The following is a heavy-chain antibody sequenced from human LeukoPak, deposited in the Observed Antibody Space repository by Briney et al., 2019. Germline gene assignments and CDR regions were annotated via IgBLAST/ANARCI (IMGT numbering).Heavy chain of an antibody. D-gene: IGHD2-15*01. CDR2: IYWNDDK. CDR1: GFSLTASGVG. Sequence: SGPTLVKPTQTLTLTCTFSGFSLTASGVGVGWIRQPPGKALEWLALIYWNDDKRYSPSLKSRLTITKDTSKNRVVLTMTNMDPVDTATYYCAHSCSGGSCYDYWGQGTLVTVSS. V-gene: IGHV2-5*01. J-gene: IGHJ4*02. CDR3: AHSCSGGSCYDY.